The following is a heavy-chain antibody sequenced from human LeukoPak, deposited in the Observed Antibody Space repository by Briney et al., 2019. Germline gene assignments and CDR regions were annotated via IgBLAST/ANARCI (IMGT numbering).Heavy chain of an antibody. V-gene: IGHV4-31*03. D-gene: IGHD3-10*01. CDR2: IYYSGST. CDR1: GGSISSGGYY. CDR3: AKDHYGSGSYSPLEGYYGMDV. Sequence: SQTLSLTCTVSGGSISSGGYYWSWIRQHPGKGLEWIGYIYYSGSTYCNPSLKSRVTISVDTSKNQFSLKLSSVTAADTAVYYCAKDHYGSGSYSPLEGYYGMDVWGQGTTVTVSS. J-gene: IGHJ6*02.